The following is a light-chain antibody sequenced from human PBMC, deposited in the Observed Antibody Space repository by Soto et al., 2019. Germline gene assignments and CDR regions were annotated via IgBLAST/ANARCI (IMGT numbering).Light chain of an antibody. V-gene: IGKV1-9*01. CDR2: AAS. J-gene: IGKJ1*01. CDR1: QGISSY. CDR3: QQLNSYPWT. Sequence: IQLTQSPCSLSASVGDRVTITCRASQGISSYLAWYQQKPGKAPKLLIYAASTLQSGVPSRFSGSGSGTDFPLPISSLQPEDFATYYCQQLNSYPWTFGQGTKVEIK.